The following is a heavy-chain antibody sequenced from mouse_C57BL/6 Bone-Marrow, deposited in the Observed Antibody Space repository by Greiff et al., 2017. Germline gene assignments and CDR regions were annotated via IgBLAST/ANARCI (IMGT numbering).Heavy chain of an antibody. CDR1: GFTFSSYG. CDR2: ISSGGSST. Sequence: EVKLVESGGDLVKPGGSLKLSCAASGFTFSSYGMSWVRQTPDKRLEWVATISSGGSSTYYPDSVKGRFTISRDNAKHTLYLLMSSMKSEETAMYYGSRRSYAMDYWGQGTSVTVSS. J-gene: IGHJ4*01. CDR3: SRRSYAMDY. V-gene: IGHV5-6*02.